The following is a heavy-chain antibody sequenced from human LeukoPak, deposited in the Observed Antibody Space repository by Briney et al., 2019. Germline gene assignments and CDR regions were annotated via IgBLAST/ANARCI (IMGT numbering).Heavy chain of an antibody. CDR3: AKDRGNWCSYYFDY. J-gene: IGHJ4*02. CDR1: GFTFDDYA. V-gene: IGHV3-9*01. CDR2: ISWNSGSI. D-gene: IGHD1-1*01. Sequence: GRSLRLSCAASGFTFDDYAMHWVRQAPGKGLEWVSGISWNSGSIGYADSVKGRFTISRDNAKNSLYLQMNSLRAEDTAVYYCAKDRGNWCSYYFDYWGQGTLVTVSS.